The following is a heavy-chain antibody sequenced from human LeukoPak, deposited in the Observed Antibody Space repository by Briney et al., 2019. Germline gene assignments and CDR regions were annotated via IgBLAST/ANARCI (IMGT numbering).Heavy chain of an antibody. CDR3: ARKAPKKGWFDP. CDR2: THPSGNT. V-gene: IGHV4-4*09. J-gene: IGHJ5*02. CDR1: GGSITNYY. Sequence: SETLSLTCTVSGGSITNYYWSWIRQPPGKGLEWIGYTHPSGNTNYSPSLKSRVTISIDTSRNQFSLKLSSVTAADTAVYYCARKAPKKGWFDPWGQGTLVTVSS.